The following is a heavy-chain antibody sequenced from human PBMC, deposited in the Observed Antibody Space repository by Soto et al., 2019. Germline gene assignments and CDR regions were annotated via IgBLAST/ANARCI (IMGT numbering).Heavy chain of an antibody. CDR3: AREGVQWLAPPWYFDL. CDR1: GGSFSGHY. J-gene: IGHJ2*01. V-gene: IGHV4-34*01. Sequence: SETLSLTCAVYGGSFSGHYWRWILQPPRKGLEWIGEINHSGSTNYNPSLKSRVTISVDTSKNQFSLKLSSVTAADTAVYYCAREGVQWLAPPWYFDLWGRGTLVTVYS. CDR2: INHSGST. D-gene: IGHD6-19*01.